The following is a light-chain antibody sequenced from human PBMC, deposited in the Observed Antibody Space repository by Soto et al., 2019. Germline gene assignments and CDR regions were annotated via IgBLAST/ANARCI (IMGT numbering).Light chain of an antibody. V-gene: IGKV3-20*01. CDR2: GAS. CDR3: QHYGSSAYT. CDR1: QSVRSNY. J-gene: IGKJ2*01. Sequence: ETVLTQSPATLSLSPGERATLSCRASQSVRSNYLAWYQQKPGQSPRLLIYGASNRATGIPDRFSGSGSGTDFTLTSSRLEPEDFAVFYCQHYGSSAYTFGQGTTLEIK.